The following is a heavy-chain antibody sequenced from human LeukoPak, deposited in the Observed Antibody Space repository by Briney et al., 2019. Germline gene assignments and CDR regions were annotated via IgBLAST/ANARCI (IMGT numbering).Heavy chain of an antibody. D-gene: IGHD1-14*01. CDR1: GYTFTKYG. V-gene: IGHV1-69*13. CDR3: ARAGPERDYYYYGMDV. J-gene: IGHJ6*02. Sequence: GASVKVSCKASGYTFTKYGISWVRQAPGQGLEWMGGIIPIFGTANYAQKFQGRVTITADESTSTAYMELSSLRSEDTAVYYCARAGPERDYYYYGMDVWGQGTTVTVSS. CDR2: IIPIFGTA.